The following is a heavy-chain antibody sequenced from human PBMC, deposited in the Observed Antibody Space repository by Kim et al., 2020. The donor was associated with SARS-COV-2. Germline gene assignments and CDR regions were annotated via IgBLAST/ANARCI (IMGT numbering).Heavy chain of an antibody. CDR2: IYSGGSST. D-gene: IGHD6-13*01. V-gene: IGHV3-23*03. Sequence: GGSLRLSCAASGFTFSSYAMSWVRQAPGKGLEWVSVIYSGGSSTYYADSVKGRFTISRDNSKNTLYLQMNSLRAEDMAVYYCAKATSPAAGPTHFDYWGQGTLVTVSS. CDR1: GFTFSSYA. CDR3: AKATSPAAGPTHFDY. J-gene: IGHJ4*02.